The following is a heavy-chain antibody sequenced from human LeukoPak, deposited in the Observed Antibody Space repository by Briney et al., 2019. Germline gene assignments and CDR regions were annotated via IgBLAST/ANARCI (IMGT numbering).Heavy chain of an antibody. J-gene: IGHJ6*03. CDR1: GYTFTSYG. V-gene: IGHV1-18*01. Sequence: GALVKVSCKASGYTFTSYGISWVRQAPGQGLEWMGWISAYNGNTNYAQKFQGRVTMTRDTSTSTVYMELSSLRSEDTAVYYCAIRGPYYYYYYMDVWGKGTTVTVSS. CDR2: ISAYNGNT. CDR3: AIRGPYYYYYYMDV.